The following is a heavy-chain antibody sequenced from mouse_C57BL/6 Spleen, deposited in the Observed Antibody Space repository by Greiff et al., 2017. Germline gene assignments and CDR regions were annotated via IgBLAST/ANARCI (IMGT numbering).Heavy chain of an antibody. CDR2: INPNNGGT. Sequence: EVQLQQSGPELVKPGASVKIPCKASGYTFTDYNMDWVKQSHGKSLEWIGDINPNNGGTNYNQKFKGKATLTVDKSSSTSYMELRSLTSEDTAVYYCARSNWDVNYFDYWGQGTTLTVSS. V-gene: IGHV1-18*01. J-gene: IGHJ2*01. CDR3: ARSNWDVNYFDY. D-gene: IGHD4-1*02. CDR1: GYTFTDYN.